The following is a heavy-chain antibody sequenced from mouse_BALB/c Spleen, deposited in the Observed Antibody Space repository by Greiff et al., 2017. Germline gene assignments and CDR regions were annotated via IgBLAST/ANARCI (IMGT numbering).Heavy chain of an antibody. D-gene: IGHD2-2*01. CDR1: GYTFTSYW. J-gene: IGHJ4*01. Sequence: VQLQQSGAELARPGASVKLSCKASGYTFTSYWMQWVKQRPGQGLEWIGAIYPGDGDTRYTQKFKGKATLTADKSSSTAYMQLSSLASEDSAVYYCARETYGYDSAMDYWGQGTSVTVSS. CDR2: IYPGDGDT. CDR3: ARETYGYDSAMDY. V-gene: IGHV1-87*01.